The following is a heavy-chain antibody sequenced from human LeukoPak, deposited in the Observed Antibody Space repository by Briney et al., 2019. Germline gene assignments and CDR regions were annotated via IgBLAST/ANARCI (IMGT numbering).Heavy chain of an antibody. J-gene: IGHJ4*02. V-gene: IGHV4-61*01. CDR3: ARETYSGRLGGFDY. CDR1: GGSISSSSYY. CDR2: IYYSGST. D-gene: IGHD1-26*01. Sequence: PSETLSLTCTVSGGSISSSSYYWSWIRQPPGKGLEWIGYIYYSGSTNYNPSLKSRVTISVDTSKNQFSLKLSSVTAADTAVYYCARETYSGRLGGFDYWGQGTLVTVSS.